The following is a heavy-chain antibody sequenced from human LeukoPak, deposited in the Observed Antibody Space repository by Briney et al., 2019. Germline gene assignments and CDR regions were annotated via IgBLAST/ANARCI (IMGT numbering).Heavy chain of an antibody. CDR2: INHSGSN. Sequence: KPSETLSLTCAVYGGSFSGYYWSWIRQPPGKGLEWIGEINHSGSNNYNPSLKSRVTISVDTSKNQFTLKLSSVTAADTAVYYCATTTVTSYCSSTSCDWGNNWFDPWGQGTLVTVSS. J-gene: IGHJ5*02. CDR3: ATTTVTSYCSSTSCDWGNNWFDP. CDR1: GGSFSGYY. D-gene: IGHD2-2*01. V-gene: IGHV4-34*01.